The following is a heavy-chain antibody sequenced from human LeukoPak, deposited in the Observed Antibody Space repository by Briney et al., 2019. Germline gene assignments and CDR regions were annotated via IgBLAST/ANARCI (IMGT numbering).Heavy chain of an antibody. CDR1: GYTLTELS. J-gene: IGHJ4*02. Sequence: ASEKVSCKVSGYTLTELSMHWVRQAPGKGLEWMGGFDPEDGETIYAQKFQGRVTMTEDTSTDTAYMELSSLRSEDTAVYYCATKYYYDSSGYYYYFDYWGQGTLVTVSS. V-gene: IGHV1-24*01. CDR2: FDPEDGET. D-gene: IGHD3-22*01. CDR3: ATKYYYDSSGYYYYFDY.